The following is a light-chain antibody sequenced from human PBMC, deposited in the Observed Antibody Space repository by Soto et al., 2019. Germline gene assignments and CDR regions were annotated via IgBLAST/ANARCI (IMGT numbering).Light chain of an antibody. CDR2: EVS. CDR3: SAYTSIKEV. Sequence: QSVLTQPASVSGSPGQSITISCTGTSNNVGGYKYVSWHQQHPGKAPKLMIYEVSNRPSGVSTRFSDSRSGNTASLTISGLQAEDEADYYCSAYTSIKEVFGGGTKVTVL. V-gene: IGLV2-14*01. CDR1: SNNVGGYKY. J-gene: IGLJ2*01.